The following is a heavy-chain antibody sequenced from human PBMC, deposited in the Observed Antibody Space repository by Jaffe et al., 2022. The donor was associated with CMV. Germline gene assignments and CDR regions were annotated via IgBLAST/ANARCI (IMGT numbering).Heavy chain of an antibody. CDR3: ARVDYSRTLGFAEGYFDY. Sequence: EVQLVESGGGLVQPGGSLRLSCAASGFTFSSYWMSWVRQAPGKGLEWVANIKQDGSEKYYVDSVKGRFTISRDNAKNSLYLQMNSLRAEDTAVYYCARVDYSRTLGFAEGYFDYWGQGTLVTVSS. V-gene: IGHV3-7*01. CDR1: GFTFSSYW. D-gene: IGHD3-16*01. J-gene: IGHJ4*02. CDR2: IKQDGSEK.